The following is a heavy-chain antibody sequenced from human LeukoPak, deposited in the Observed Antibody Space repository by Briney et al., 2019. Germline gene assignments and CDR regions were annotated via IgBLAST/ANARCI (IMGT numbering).Heavy chain of an antibody. J-gene: IGHJ5*02. Sequence: ASVKVSCKASGYTFTSYGISWVRQAPGQGPEWMGWISGYNGDTKYAQKLQDRVTMTTDTSTSTAYMELRNLRSDDTAVYYCAMVRGLVSWFDPWGQGTLVTVSS. CDR3: AMVRGLVSWFDP. D-gene: IGHD3-10*01. CDR1: GYTFTSYG. CDR2: ISGYNGDT. V-gene: IGHV1-18*01.